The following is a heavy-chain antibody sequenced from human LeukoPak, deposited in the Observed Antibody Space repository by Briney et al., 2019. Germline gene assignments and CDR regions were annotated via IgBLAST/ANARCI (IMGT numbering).Heavy chain of an antibody. CDR2: IIPIFGTA. D-gene: IGHD3-22*01. CDR1: GCTFSSYA. Sequence: GAPVKVSCKASGCTFSSYAISWVRQAPGQGLEWMGGIIPIFGTANYAQKFQGRVTITTDESPSTAYMELSSLRSEDTAVYYCATAPIGGYYDSSGYYGNYYYYMDVWGKGTTVTVSS. CDR3: ATAPIGGYYDSSGYYGNYYYYMDV. J-gene: IGHJ6*03. V-gene: IGHV1-69*05.